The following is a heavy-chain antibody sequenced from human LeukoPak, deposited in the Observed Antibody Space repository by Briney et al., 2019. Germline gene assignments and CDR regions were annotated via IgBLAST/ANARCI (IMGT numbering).Heavy chain of an antibody. D-gene: IGHD3-10*01. V-gene: IGHV4-39*07. CDR2: IYYSGST. Sequence: SETLSLTCTVSGGSISSSSYYWGWIRQPPGKGLEWIGSIYYSGSTYYNPSLKSRVTISVDTSKNQFSLKLSSVTAADTAVYYCARTPLRGATFFTSYPNWFDTWGQGTLVTVSS. J-gene: IGHJ5*02. CDR3: ARTPLRGATFFTSYPNWFDT. CDR1: GGSISSSSYY.